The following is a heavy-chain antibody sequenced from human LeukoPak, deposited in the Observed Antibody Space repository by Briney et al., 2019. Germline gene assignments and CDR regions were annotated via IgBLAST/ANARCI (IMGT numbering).Heavy chain of an antibody. CDR2: INPSGTST. CDR1: GFTFTTYY. V-gene: IGHV1-46*01. J-gene: IGHJ4*02. CDR3: AREFRGGYFDY. Sequence: GASVKVSCKASGFTFTTYYMHWVRQAPGQGLEWMGLINPSGTSTNYARKFQGRVTMIRDTSTSTVYMELSSLRSEDTAVYYCAREFRGGYFDYWGQGTLVTVSS. D-gene: IGHD2-21*01.